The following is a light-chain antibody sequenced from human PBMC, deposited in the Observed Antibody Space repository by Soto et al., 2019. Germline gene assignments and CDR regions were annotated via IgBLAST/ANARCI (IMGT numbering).Light chain of an antibody. CDR3: QQYNGYSPWT. CDR2: DAS. Sequence: DIQMTQSPSTLSASVGDRVTITCRASQRISSWLAWYQQKPGKAPKLLIYDASSLESGVPSRFSGSGSGTEFTLTISSLQPDDFATYYRQQYNGYSPWTFGQGTKVDIK. CDR1: QRISSW. J-gene: IGKJ1*01. V-gene: IGKV1-5*01.